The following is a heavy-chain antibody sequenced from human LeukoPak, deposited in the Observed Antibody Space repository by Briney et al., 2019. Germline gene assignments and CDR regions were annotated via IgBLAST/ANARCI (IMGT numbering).Heavy chain of an antibody. V-gene: IGHV1-2*02. CDR1: GYTFTDYY. Sequence: ASVKVSCKASGYTFTDYYIHWVRQAPGQGLEWMGWINPNNGSTKYVQKFQGRVTMTRDTSISTAYMELRSLRSDDTAVYYCARDLHRVVVRGVPHYYYYMDVWGKGTTVTISS. J-gene: IGHJ6*03. CDR3: ARDLHRVVVRGVPHYYYYMDV. D-gene: IGHD3-10*01. CDR2: INPNNGST.